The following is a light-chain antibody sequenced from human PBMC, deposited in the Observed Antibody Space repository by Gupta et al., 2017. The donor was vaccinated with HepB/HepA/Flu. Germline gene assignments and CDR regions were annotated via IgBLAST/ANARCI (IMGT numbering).Light chain of an antibody. CDR2: DVS. V-gene: IGLV2-14*03. J-gene: IGLJ2*01. CDR3: NSYTSSSTVV. CDR1: SRDVGGYDF. Sequence: QSALTQPASVSGSPGPSITISCTGTSRDVGGYDFVSWYQQHPGKAHKLMIYDVSYRSAGVASRFSGSESGNTASLTISGLQAEDAADYYCNSYTSSSTVVFGGGTKLTVL.